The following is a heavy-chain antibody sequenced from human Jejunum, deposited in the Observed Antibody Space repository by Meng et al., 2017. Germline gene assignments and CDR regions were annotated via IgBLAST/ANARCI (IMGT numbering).Heavy chain of an antibody. J-gene: IGHJ5*02. CDR2: IDHRGST. CDR3: ARGSYGDSTDP. Sequence: VQPQQRGAGVVKPSETLSLTCTVYGTSLNKYDLSWSWIRQSPGKVLAWIGLIDHRGSTNYNPSLKSRVTISLDTSKNQFSLNLNSVTAADTAVYYCARGSYGDSTDPWGQGILVTDSS. CDR1: GTSLNKYD. D-gene: IGHD4-17*01. V-gene: IGHV4-34*01.